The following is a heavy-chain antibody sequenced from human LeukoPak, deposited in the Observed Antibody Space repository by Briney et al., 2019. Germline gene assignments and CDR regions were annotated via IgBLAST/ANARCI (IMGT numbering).Heavy chain of an antibody. CDR1: GFIVSNNH. V-gene: IGHV3-66*01. Sequence: GGSLRLSCAASGFIVSNNHIKWIRQAPGKGLEWVSIIYIGDTTYYSDSVKGRFILSSDNSKNMPYLQMNSLRVEDTAVYYCARERPGSRVLDYWGQGTVVTVSS. CDR3: ARERPGSRVLDY. CDR2: IYIGDTT. J-gene: IGHJ4*02. D-gene: IGHD3-10*01.